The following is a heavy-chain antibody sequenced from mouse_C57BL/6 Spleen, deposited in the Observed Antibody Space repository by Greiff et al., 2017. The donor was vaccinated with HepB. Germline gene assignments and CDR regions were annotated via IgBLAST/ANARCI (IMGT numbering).Heavy chain of an antibody. V-gene: IGHV1-80*01. J-gene: IGHJ2*01. CDR3: ARGYDYVFDY. D-gene: IGHD2-4*01. CDR2: IYPGDGDT. CDR1: GYAFSSYW. Sequence: VKLQESGAELVKPGASVKISCKASGYAFSSYWMNWVKQRPGKGLEWIGQIYPGDGDTNYNGKFKGKATLTADKSSSTAYMQLSSLTSEDSAVYFCARGYDYVFDYWGQGTTLTVSS.